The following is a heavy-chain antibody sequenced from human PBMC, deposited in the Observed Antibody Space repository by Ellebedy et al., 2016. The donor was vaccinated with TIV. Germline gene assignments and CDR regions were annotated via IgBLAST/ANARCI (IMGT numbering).Heavy chain of an antibody. Sequence: GESLKISCAASGFSFGIYSMFWVRQAPGKGLEWVSYITGSSSNIYNADSVKGRFTIFRDNAKYSLYLQMNSLRDEDTAVYYCAAGYSGGLYGIDYWGQGTLVSVSS. D-gene: IGHD6-19*01. CDR1: GFSFGIYS. J-gene: IGHJ4*02. V-gene: IGHV3-48*02. CDR3: AAGYSGGLYGIDY. CDR2: ITGSSSNI.